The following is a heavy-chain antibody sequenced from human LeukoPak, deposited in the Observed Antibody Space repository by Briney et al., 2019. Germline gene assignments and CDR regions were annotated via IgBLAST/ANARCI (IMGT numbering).Heavy chain of an antibody. D-gene: IGHD5-24*01. CDR3: AKDYVSGDGYWDFDY. CDR1: GFTFSSYA. V-gene: IGHV3-23*01. J-gene: IGHJ4*02. CDR2: ISGSGGST. Sequence: GRSLRLSCAASGFTFSSYAMSWVRQAPGKGLEWVSAISGSGGSTYYADSVKGRFTISRDNSKNTMSMEMNSLRVEDTGVYFCAKDYVSGDGYWDFDYWGQGILAIVSS.